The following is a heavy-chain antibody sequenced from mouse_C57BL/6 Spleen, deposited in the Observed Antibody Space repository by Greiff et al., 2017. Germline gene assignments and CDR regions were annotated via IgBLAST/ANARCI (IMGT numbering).Heavy chain of an antibody. CDR2: INPYNGGT. V-gene: IGHV1-19*01. CDR3: ARPTEYYFDY. D-gene: IGHD1-1*01. J-gene: IGHJ2*01. Sequence: EVQLQESGPVLVKPGASVKMSCKASGYTFTDYYMNWVKQSHGKSLEWSGVINPYNGGTSYNQKFKGKATLTVDKSSSTAYMELNSLTSEDSAVYYCARPTEYYFDYWGQGTTLTVSS. CDR1: GYTFTDYY.